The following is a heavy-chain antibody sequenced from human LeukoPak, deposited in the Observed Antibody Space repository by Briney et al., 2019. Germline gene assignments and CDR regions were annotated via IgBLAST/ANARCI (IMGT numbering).Heavy chain of an antibody. CDR1: GGSISSYY. J-gene: IGHJ4*02. V-gene: IGHV4-59*01. D-gene: IGHD3-22*01. CDR2: IYYSGST. CDR3: ARLDSSGYYQSFGY. Sequence: PSETLSLTCTVSGGSISSYYWSWIRQPPGKGLEWIGYIYYSGSTNYNPSLKSRVTISVDTSKNQFSLKLSSVTAADTAVYYCARLDSSGYYQSFGYWGQGTLVTVSS.